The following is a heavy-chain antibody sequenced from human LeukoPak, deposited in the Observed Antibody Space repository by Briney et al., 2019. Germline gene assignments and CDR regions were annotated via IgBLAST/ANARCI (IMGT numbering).Heavy chain of an antibody. CDR3: ATTPPRSSRRMDV. J-gene: IGHJ6*02. CDR1: GFTFSGYW. D-gene: IGHD6-13*01. V-gene: IGHV3-7*01. Sequence: GGSLRLSCAASGFTFSGYWMSWVRQAPGKGLEWVANIKQDGSEKYYVDSVKGRFTISRDNAKNSLYLQMNSLRAEDTAVYYCATTPPRSSRRMDVWGQGTTVTVSS. CDR2: IKQDGSEK.